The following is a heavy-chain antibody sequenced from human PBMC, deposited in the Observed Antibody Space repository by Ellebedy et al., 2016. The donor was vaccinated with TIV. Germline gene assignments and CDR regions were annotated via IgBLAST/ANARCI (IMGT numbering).Heavy chain of an antibody. D-gene: IGHD6-19*01. V-gene: IGHV3-74*03. CDR2: IKADGSGI. Sequence: GESLKISCAASGFSFGSYWMLWVRQPPGKGLEWVSRIKADGSGITYADSVRGRFTISRDNAENTLYLQMDSLRVEDTAVYYCARDAARSGWISDYWGQGTLVTVSS. J-gene: IGHJ4*02. CDR1: GFSFGSYW. CDR3: ARDAARSGWISDY.